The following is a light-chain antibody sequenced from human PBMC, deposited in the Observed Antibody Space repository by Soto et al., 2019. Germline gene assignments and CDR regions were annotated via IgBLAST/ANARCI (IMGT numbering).Light chain of an antibody. CDR1: SSNIGSNY. J-gene: IGLJ2*01. Sequence: QSVLTQPPSASGTPGQRVTISCSGSSSNIGSNYVFWYQHLPGAAPRLLIYNNNLRPSGVPDRFSGSKSGTSASLAISGLRSDDEADYYCATGDTSLSGVVFGGGTNVTVL. V-gene: IGLV1-47*02. CDR3: ATGDTSLSGVV. CDR2: NNN.